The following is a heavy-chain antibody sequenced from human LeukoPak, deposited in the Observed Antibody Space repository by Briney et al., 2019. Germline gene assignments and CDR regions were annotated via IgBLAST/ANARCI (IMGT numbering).Heavy chain of an antibody. Sequence: GGSLRLSCAASGFTFSSYSMNGVRQAPGKGLEWVSSISSSSSYIYYADSVKGRFTISRDNAKNSLYLQMNSLRAEDTAVYYCARGTVQLWLPIDYWGQGTLVTVSS. J-gene: IGHJ4*02. V-gene: IGHV3-21*01. CDR1: GFTFSSYS. CDR3: ARGTVQLWLPIDY. D-gene: IGHD5-18*01. CDR2: ISSSSSYI.